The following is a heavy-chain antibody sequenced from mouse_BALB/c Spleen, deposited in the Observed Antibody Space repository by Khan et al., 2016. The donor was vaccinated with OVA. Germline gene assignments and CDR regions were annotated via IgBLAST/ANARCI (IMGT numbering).Heavy chain of an antibody. D-gene: IGHD2-2*01. Sequence: QVQLQQSGAELVKPGASVKLSCKASGYTFSSYYMYWVKQRPGQGLEWIGGINPTTGGTNFNEKFKTKATLTVDKSSSTAYMQLSSLTSEDSAVYYCTRSGYANPFAYWGQGTLVTVSA. V-gene: IGHV1S81*02. CDR2: INPTTGGT. CDR3: TRSGYANPFAY. J-gene: IGHJ3*01. CDR1: GYTFSSYY.